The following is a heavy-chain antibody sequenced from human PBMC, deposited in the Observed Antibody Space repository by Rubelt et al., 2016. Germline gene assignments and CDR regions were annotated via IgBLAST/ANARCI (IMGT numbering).Heavy chain of an antibody. CDR2: INHSGST. CDR1: GGSFSGYY. J-gene: IGHJ6*02. V-gene: IGHV4-34*01. CDR3: ARGTPNYYDGIDV. Sequence: QVQLQQWGAGLLKPSETLSLTCAVYGGSFSGYYWSWIRQPPGKGLEWIGEINHSGSTNYNPSLKSRVTILVDTSKNQLSRNLGSGTAADTAVDYWARGTPNYYDGIDVWGQGTTVTVSS.